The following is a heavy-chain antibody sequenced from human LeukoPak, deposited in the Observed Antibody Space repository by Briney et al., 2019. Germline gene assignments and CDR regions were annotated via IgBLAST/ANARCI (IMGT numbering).Heavy chain of an antibody. D-gene: IGHD2-2*01. CDR1: GFTFSSYW. CDR2: VKQDGSEK. V-gene: IGHV3-7*03. CDR3: VRYYCSSTSCYSAWFDP. Sequence: PGGSLRLSCAASGFTFSSYWMSWVRQAPGKGLEWVANVKQDGSEKYYVDSVKGRFTISRDNAKNSLYLQMNRLRAEDTAVYYCVRYYCSSTSCYSAWFDPWGQGTLVTVSS. J-gene: IGHJ5*02.